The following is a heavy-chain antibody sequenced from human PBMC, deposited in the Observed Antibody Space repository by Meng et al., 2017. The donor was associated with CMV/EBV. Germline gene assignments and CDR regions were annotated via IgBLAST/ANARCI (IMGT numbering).Heavy chain of an antibody. Sequence: ASVKVSCKASGYTFTGYYMHWVRQAPGQGLEWMGWINPNSGGTNYAQKFQGRVTMTRDTSISTAYMELSRLRSDDTAVYYRARYNYDSSGYRNWGQGTLVTVSS. D-gene: IGHD3-22*01. V-gene: IGHV1-2*02. CDR1: GYTFTGYY. CDR3: ARYNYDSSGYRN. CDR2: INPNSGGT. J-gene: IGHJ4*02.